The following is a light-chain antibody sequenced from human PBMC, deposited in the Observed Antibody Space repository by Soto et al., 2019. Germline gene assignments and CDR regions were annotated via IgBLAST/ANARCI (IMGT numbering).Light chain of an antibody. Sequence: QSALTQPRSVSGSPGQSVTISCTGTSSDVGGYNYVSWYQQHPCKAPKLMIYDVTKRPSGVPDRFFGSKSGNTASLTISGLQAEDEADYYCCSYAGSPWFFGTGTKVTVL. J-gene: IGLJ1*01. V-gene: IGLV2-11*01. CDR1: SSDVGGYNY. CDR2: DVT. CDR3: CSYAGSPWF.